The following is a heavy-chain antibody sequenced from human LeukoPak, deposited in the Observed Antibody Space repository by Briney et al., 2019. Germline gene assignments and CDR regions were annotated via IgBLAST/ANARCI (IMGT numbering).Heavy chain of an antibody. D-gene: IGHD3-10*01. CDR3: AKELDFGSGSYPDY. J-gene: IGHJ4*02. CDR2: ISHDGSDN. CDR1: GFTFSSYG. Sequence: PGRSLRLSCAASGFTFSSYGMHWVRQAPGKGLEWVAVISHDGSDNHYADSVKGRFTISRDNSKNTVYLQMSSLRPEDTAVYFCAKELDFGSGSYPDYWGQGTLVRVSS. V-gene: IGHV3-30*18.